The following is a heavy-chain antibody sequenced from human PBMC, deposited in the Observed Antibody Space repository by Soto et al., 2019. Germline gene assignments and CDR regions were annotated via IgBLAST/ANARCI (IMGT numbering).Heavy chain of an antibody. J-gene: IGHJ3*02. D-gene: IGHD2-21*01. V-gene: IGHV3-11*01. CDR1: GFTFSDYY. Sequence: PGGSLRLSCAASGFTFSDYYMSWIRQAPGKGLEWVSYISSSGSTIYYADSVKGRFTISRDNAKNSLYLQMNSLRAEVTAVYYCARDLSILWWEGHAFDIWGQGTMVTVSS. CDR2: ISSSGSTI. CDR3: ARDLSILWWEGHAFDI.